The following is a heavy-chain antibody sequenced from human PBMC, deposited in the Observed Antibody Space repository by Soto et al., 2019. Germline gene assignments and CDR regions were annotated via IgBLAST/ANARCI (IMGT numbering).Heavy chain of an antibody. V-gene: IGHV4-59*01. J-gene: IGHJ6*02. D-gene: IGHD3-3*01. CDR1: GGSISSYY. CDR2: IYYSGST. CDR3: ARETRFGAQCYYYYGMDV. Sequence: SETLSLTCTVSGGSISSYYWSWIRQPPGEGLEWIGYIYYSGSTNYNPSLKSRVTISVDTSKNQFSLKLSSVTAADTAVYYCARETRFGAQCYYYYGMDVWGQGTTVTVS.